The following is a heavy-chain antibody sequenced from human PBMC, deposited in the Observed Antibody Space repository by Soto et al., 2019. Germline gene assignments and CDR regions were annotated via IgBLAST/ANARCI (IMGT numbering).Heavy chain of an antibody. CDR1: GGPFRRYA. CDR2: IIPIFGTA. D-gene: IGHD3-22*01. J-gene: IGHJ4*02. CDR3: ARDPGTRDYDSSGLFDY. Sequence: SVKESFKACGGPFRRYAISLVRQAPGQGLEWMGGIIPIFGTANYAQKFQGRVTITADESTSTAYMELRSLRSEDTAVYYCARDPGTRDYDSSGLFDYWGQGTMVTVSS. V-gene: IGHV1-69*13.